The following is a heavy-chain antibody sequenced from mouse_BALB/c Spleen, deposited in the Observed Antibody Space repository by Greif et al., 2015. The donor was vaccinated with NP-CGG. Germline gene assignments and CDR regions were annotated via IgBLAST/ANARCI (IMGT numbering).Heavy chain of an antibody. D-gene: IGHD2-1*01. CDR1: GFTFSSYA. Sequence: EVKLMESGGGLVKPGGSLKLSCAASGFTFSSYAMSWVRQSPEKRLEWVAEISSGGSYTYYPDTVTGRFTISRDNAKNTLYLEMSSLRSEDTAMYYCARMGNSWFAYWGQGTLVTVSA. V-gene: IGHV5-9-4*01. CDR3: ARMGNSWFAY. J-gene: IGHJ3*01. CDR2: ISSGGSYT.